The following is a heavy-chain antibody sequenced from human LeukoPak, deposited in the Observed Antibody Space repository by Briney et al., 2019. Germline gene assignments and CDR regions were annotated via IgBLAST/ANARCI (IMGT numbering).Heavy chain of an antibody. Sequence: SETLSLTCTVSGGSISSYYWSWIRQPPGKGLEWIGYIYYSGSTNYNPSLKSRVTISVDTSKNQFSLKLGSVTAADTAVYYCARDRGDYDSSGYYGYFDYWGQGALVTVSS. J-gene: IGHJ4*02. CDR2: IYYSGST. CDR1: GGSISSYY. CDR3: ARDRGDYDSSGYYGYFDY. V-gene: IGHV4-59*01. D-gene: IGHD3-22*01.